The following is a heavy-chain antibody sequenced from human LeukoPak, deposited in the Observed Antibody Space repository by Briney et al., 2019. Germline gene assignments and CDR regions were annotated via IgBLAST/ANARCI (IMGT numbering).Heavy chain of an antibody. D-gene: IGHD2-21*02. CDR3: ASKSYCGGDCYPALVDY. V-gene: IGHV4-39*07. CDR2: IYYSGST. Sequence: SETLSLTCTVSGGSISTYYWGWIRQPPGKGLEWIGSIYYSGSTYYNPSLKSRVTISVDTSKNQFSLKLSSVTAADTAVYYCASKSYCGGDCYPALVDYWGQGTLVTVSS. CDR1: GGSISTYY. J-gene: IGHJ4*02.